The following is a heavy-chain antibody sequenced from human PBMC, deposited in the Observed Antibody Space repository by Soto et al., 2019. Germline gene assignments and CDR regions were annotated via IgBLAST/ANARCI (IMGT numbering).Heavy chain of an antibody. CDR3: ARVASAVHFDY. J-gene: IGHJ4*01. CDR1: GGYVSSPDYY. D-gene: IGHD6-19*01. V-gene: IGHV4-61*08. Sequence: QVQLQESGPGLLKTSETLSLTCTVSGGYVSSPDYYWSWIRQPPGKGLEWIGFVYFSGSTNYNQSLQSRVTMSVDTSKNQFSRRLTSVTAADTVLYYGARVASAVHFDYWGHGTLITVSS. CDR2: VYFSGST.